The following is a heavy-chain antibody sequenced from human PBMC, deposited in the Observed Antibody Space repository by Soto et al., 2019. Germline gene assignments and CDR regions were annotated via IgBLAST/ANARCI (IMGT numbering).Heavy chain of an antibody. D-gene: IGHD6-19*01. CDR2: IWYDGSNK. CDR3: ARVRGAVAPHLGCMDV. CDR1: GFTFSSYG. Sequence: QVQLVESGGGVVQPGRSLRLSCAASGFTFSSYGMHWVRQAPGKGLEWVAVIWYDGSNKYYADSVKGRFTISRDNSKNTLYLQMNSLRAEDTAVYYCARVRGAVAPHLGCMDVWGQGTTVTVSS. J-gene: IGHJ6*02. V-gene: IGHV3-33*01.